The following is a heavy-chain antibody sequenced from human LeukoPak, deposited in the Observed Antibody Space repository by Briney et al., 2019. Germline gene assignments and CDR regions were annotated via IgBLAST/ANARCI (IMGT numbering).Heavy chain of an antibody. V-gene: IGHV3-74*01. Sequence: GSLRLSCAASGFTLSTYWMHWVRQAPGRGLVWVSRIKSDGSTNYADSVKGRFTISRDNANNTLSLQMNSLRPEDTGVYYCARAPSEIGGYYPEYFRHWGQGTLVTVSS. J-gene: IGHJ1*01. CDR3: ARAPSEIGGYYPEYFRH. D-gene: IGHD3-22*01. CDR2: IKSDGST. CDR1: GFTLSTYW.